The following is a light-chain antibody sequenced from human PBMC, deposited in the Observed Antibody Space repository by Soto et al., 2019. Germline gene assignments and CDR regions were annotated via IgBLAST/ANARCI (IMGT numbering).Light chain of an antibody. CDR1: NSDVGGYNY. CDR3: CSYAGSYV. V-gene: IGLV2-11*01. Sequence: QSVLTQPRSVSGSPGQSVTISCTGTNSDVGGYNYVSWYQQHPGKAPKLMIYDVSKRPSGVPDRFSGSKSGNTASLTISGLQAEDEADYYCCSYAGSYVFGTGTKVTVL. J-gene: IGLJ1*01. CDR2: DVS.